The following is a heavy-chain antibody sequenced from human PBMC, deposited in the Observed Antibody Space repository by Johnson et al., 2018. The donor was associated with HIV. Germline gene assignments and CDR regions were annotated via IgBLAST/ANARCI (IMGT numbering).Heavy chain of an antibody. D-gene: IGHD7-27*01. Sequence: QVQLVESGGGVVQPGRSLRLSCAASGFTFSSYAMHWVRQAPGKGLEWVAVISYDGSNKYYADSVKGRFSISRDNSKNTLYLQMNSLRAEDTAVYYCARELALTGDSLGFDIWGQGTMVTVSS. CDR2: ISYDGSNK. J-gene: IGHJ3*02. CDR1: GFTFSSYA. CDR3: ARELALTGDSLGFDI. V-gene: IGHV3-30-3*01.